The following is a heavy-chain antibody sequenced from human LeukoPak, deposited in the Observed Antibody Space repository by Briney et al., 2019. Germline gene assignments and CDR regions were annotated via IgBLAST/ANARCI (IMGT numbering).Heavy chain of an antibody. CDR2: IYYCGST. CDR1: GGSISSYY. V-gene: IGHV4-59*13. J-gene: IGHJ3*02. Sequence: SETLSLTCTVSGGSISSYYWSWIRKPPGEGLEGIGYIYYCGSTNYNPSLKSRVTISVDTSKKQFSFALSSLTAADTAVYYWARSRYYHGSGSSIAPSEAFDIWGQGTTVTVSS. CDR3: ARSRYYHGSGSSIAPSEAFDI. D-gene: IGHD3-10*01.